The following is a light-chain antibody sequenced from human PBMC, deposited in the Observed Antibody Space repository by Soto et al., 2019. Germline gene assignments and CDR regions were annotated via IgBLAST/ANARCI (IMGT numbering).Light chain of an antibody. CDR3: QHYNSYSEA. Sequence: IQMTQSPSSVSSSVGDRVTITCRASQDISSWLAWYQQKPGKAPKLLIYAASNLQSGVPSRFSGSGSGTDFTLTISSLQPEDFATYYCQHYNSYSEAFGQGTKVDIK. V-gene: IGKV1D-16*01. J-gene: IGKJ1*01. CDR1: QDISSW. CDR2: AAS.